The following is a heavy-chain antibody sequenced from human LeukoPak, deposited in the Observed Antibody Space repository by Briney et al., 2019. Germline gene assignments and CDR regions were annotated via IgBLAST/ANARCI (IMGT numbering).Heavy chain of an antibody. J-gene: IGHJ4*02. V-gene: IGHV1-18*01. CDR1: GYTFTTCG. D-gene: IGHD3-10*01. CDR3: ARDRGKWFGDFFDF. Sequence: ASVKVSCKASGYTFTTCGITWVRQAPGQGLEWMGRINGYNDKTKYEQKVQGRVTMTIDTSTSTAYMELRSLRSDDTAVYYCARDRGKWFGDFFDFWGQGTLVTVSS. CDR2: INGYNDKT.